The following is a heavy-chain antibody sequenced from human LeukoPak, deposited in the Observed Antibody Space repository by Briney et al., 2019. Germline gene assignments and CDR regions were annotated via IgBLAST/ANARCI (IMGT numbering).Heavy chain of an antibody. D-gene: IGHD5-24*01. CDR2: IYPGDSDT. CDR3: ARHVRGDGDNRYYYYGMDV. J-gene: IGHJ6*02. Sequence: GESLKISCKGSGYSFTSYWIGWVRQMPGKGLEWMGIIYPGDSDTRYSPSFQGQVTISADKSISTAYLQWSSLKASDTAMYYCARHVRGDGDNRYYYYGMDVWGQGTTVTVSS. CDR1: GYSFTSYW. V-gene: IGHV5-51*01.